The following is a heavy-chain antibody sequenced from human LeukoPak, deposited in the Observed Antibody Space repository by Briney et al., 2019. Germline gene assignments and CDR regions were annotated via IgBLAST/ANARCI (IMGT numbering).Heavy chain of an antibody. V-gene: IGHV4-38-2*02. CDR2: IYHSGST. CDR3: ARRVHSSSWSSYFDY. CDR1: GYSISSGYY. D-gene: IGHD6-13*01. J-gene: IGHJ4*02. Sequence: SETLSLTCTVSGYSISSGYYWGWIRQPPGKGLEWIGSIYHSGSTYYNPSLKSRVTISVDTSKNQFSLKLSSLTAADTAVYYCARRVHSSSWSSYFDYWGQETLVTVSS.